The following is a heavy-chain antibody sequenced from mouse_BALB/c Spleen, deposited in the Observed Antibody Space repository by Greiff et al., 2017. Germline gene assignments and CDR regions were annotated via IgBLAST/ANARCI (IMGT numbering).Heavy chain of an antibody. V-gene: IGHV5-17*02. Sequence: EVHLVESGGGLVQPGGSRKLSCAASGFTFSSFGMHWVRQAPEKGLEWVAYISSGSSTIYYADTVKGRFTISRDNPKNTLFLQMTSLRSEDTAMYYCARGRDGYYGVYYFDYWGQGTTLTVSS. CDR3: ARGRDGYYGVYYFDY. CDR2: ISSGSSTI. CDR1: GFTFSSFG. D-gene: IGHD2-3*01. J-gene: IGHJ2*01.